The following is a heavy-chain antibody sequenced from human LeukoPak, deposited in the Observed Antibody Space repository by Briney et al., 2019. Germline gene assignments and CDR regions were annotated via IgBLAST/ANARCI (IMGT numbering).Heavy chain of an antibody. CDR3: ARAQYYYDYIDY. CDR1: GGSISSYY. J-gene: IGHJ4*02. CDR2: IYYSGST. D-gene: IGHD3-22*01. Sequence: KPSETLSLTCTVSGGSISSYYWSWLRQPAGRGLEWVGRIYYSGSTNYNPSLKGRVTMSVDTSKDQFSLKLSSVTAADTAVYYCARAQYYYDYIDYWGQGTLVTVSS. V-gene: IGHV4-4*07.